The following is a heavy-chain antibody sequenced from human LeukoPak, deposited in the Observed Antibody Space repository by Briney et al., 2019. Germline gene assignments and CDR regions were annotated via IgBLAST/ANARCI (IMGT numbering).Heavy chain of an antibody. CDR2: INPESGDT. Sequence: ASVKVSCKGSVYTFTACYMHWVRQAPGQGLEWMGWINPESGDTNYAQKFQGRVTMTRDTSISTVYMELSTLMSDDTAVFYCARGGCGLSFWGRGTLVTVSS. J-gene: IGHJ2*01. V-gene: IGHV1-2*02. D-gene: IGHD3-16*01. CDR3: ARGGCGLSF. CDR1: VYTFTACY.